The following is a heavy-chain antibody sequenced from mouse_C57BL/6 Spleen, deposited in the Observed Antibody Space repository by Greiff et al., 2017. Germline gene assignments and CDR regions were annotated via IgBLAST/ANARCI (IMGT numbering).Heavy chain of an antibody. D-gene: IGHD1-1*01. CDR1: GFTFSNYW. Sequence: EVQRVESGGGLVQPGGSMKLSCVASGFTFSNYWMNWVRQSPEKGLEWVAQIRLKSDNYATHYAESVKGRFTISRDDSKSSVYLQMNTLRAEDTGIYSCTGDYYGSSPDYWGQGTTLTVSS. CDR2: IRLKSDNYAT. V-gene: IGHV6-3*01. J-gene: IGHJ2*01. CDR3: TGDYYGSSPDY.